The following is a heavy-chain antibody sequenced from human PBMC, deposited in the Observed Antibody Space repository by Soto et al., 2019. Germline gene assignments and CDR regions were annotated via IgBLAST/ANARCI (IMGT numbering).Heavy chain of an antibody. CDR2: ISYDGSNK. Sequence: PGGSLRLSCAASGFTFSSYGMHWVRQAPGKGLEWVAVISYDGSNKYYADSVKGRFTISRDNSKNTLYLQMNSLRAEDTAVYYCAKERGYYYGSGSYYTSWFSGFDYWGQGTLVTVSS. J-gene: IGHJ4*02. V-gene: IGHV3-30*18. CDR3: AKERGYYYGSGSYYTSWFSGFDY. D-gene: IGHD3-10*01. CDR1: GFTFSSYG.